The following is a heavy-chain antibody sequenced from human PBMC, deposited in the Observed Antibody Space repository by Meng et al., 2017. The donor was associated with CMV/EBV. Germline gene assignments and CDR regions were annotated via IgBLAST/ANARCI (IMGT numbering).Heavy chain of an antibody. Sequence: GGSLRLSCAASGFAFSSYEMSWVRQTPGKGLEWISYIDTSGNTIYYADSVKGRFTIPRDNVKSSLYLLMESLRAEDTAVYYCARIFCTTTDCYYDYWGRGTLVTVSS. CDR3: ARIFCTTTDCYYDY. J-gene: IGHJ4*02. CDR1: GFAFSSYE. V-gene: IGHV3-48*03. D-gene: IGHD2-8*01. CDR2: IDTSGNTI.